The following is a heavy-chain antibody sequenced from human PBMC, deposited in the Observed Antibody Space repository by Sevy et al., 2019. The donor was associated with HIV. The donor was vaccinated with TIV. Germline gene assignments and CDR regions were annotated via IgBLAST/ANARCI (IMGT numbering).Heavy chain of an antibody. V-gene: IGHV1-2*02. Sequence: ASVKVSCKVSGYTFTGHSIHWVRQAPGQGLEWMGWLNPNDGDTIYAQKFQGRVTMTRDTSISTAFMELSRLRSDDTAVYYCARVPGGAYYYGMDVWVQGTTVTVSS. D-gene: IGHD2-2*01. CDR3: ARVPGGAYYYGMDV. CDR1: GYTFTGHS. CDR2: LNPNDGDT. J-gene: IGHJ6*02.